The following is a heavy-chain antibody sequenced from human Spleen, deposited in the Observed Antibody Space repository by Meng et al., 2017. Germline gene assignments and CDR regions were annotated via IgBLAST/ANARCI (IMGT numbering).Heavy chain of an antibody. CDR2: IYYSGSN. Sequence: QLQLQESGHGLVTPAKTLSLTGTVSGGSIRSGDYYWSWIRQHPGKGLEWIGYIYYSGSNYYSPSLKSLLTISVDTSKNQFSLKLSSVTAADTAVYYCARGPLTRGDIAWFDPWGQGTLVTVSS. J-gene: IGHJ5*02. CDR1: GGSIRSGDYY. V-gene: IGHV4-31*01. CDR3: ARGPLTRGDIAWFDP. D-gene: IGHD2-21*02.